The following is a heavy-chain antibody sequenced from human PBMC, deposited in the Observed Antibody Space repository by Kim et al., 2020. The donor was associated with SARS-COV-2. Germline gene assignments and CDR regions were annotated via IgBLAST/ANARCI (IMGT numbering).Heavy chain of an antibody. CDR2: IYYSGST. J-gene: IGHJ3*02. CDR1: GGSISSYY. Sequence: SETLSLTCTVSGGSISSYYWSWIRQPPGKGLEWIGYIYYSGSTNYNPSLKSRVTISVDTSKNQFSLKLSSVTAADTAVYYCARALSGDAFDIWGQGTMVTVSS. V-gene: IGHV4-59*13. D-gene: IGHD3-9*01. CDR3: ARALSGDAFDI.